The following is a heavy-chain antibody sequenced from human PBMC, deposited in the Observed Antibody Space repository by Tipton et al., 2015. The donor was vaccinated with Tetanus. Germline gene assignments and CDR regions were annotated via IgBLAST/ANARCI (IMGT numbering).Heavy chain of an antibody. J-gene: IGHJ4*02. D-gene: IGHD2-8*01. Sequence: QLVQSGGEVKKPGESLKISCKGSGYIFTNYWIGWVRQKPGKGLEWMGIIYPGDSDTRYSPSFQGQVTISVDKSINTAYLQWSSLKASDTSVFYCARADCTDGVCNFDFWGQGALVTVAS. CDR1: GYIFTNYW. V-gene: IGHV5-51*01. CDR2: IYPGDSDT. CDR3: ARADCTDGVCNFDF.